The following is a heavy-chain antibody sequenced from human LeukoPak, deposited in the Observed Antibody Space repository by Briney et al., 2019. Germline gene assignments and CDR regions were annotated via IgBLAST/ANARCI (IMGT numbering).Heavy chain of an antibody. CDR2: INPNSAGT. V-gene: IGHV1-2*02. J-gene: IGHJ1*01. CDR3: ARDKALTGRPAFFQH. Sequence: GASVKVSCKASGYTFTGYYMHWVRQAPGQGLEWMGWINPNSAGTNYAQKFQGRVTMTRDTSIRTAYMELSSLRSDDTAVYYCARDKALTGRPAFFQHWGQGTLVTVSS. D-gene: IGHD4-11*01. CDR1: GYTFTGYY.